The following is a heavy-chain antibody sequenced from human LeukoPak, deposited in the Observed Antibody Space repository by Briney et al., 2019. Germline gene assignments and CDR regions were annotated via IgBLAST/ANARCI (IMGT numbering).Heavy chain of an antibody. CDR2: FDPEDGET. V-gene: IGHV1-24*01. CDR3: AKELVAAAGPSHKYYYYGMDV. D-gene: IGHD6-13*01. J-gene: IGHJ6*02. Sequence: GASVKVSCKVSGYTLTELSMHWVRQAPGKGLEWMGGFDPEDGETIYAQKFQGRVTMTEDTSTDTAYMELSSLRAEDTAVYYCAKELVAAAGPSHKYYYYGMDVWGQGTTVTVSS. CDR1: GYTLTELS.